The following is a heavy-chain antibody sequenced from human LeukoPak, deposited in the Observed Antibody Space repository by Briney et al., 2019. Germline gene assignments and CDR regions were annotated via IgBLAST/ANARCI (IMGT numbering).Heavy chain of an antibody. V-gene: IGHV4-34*01. D-gene: IGHD1-1*01. CDR3: ARGPTISETGYFDY. CDR1: GGSFSAYY. J-gene: IGHJ4*03. CDR2: INHRGDT. Sequence: SETLSLTCAVYGGSFSAYYWNSIRQSPGKGLEWIAEINHRGDTNYNPSVKSRVSISVDTSKNQFSLKVTSLTAADTAVYYCARGPTISETGYFDYWGQGTLVTVSS.